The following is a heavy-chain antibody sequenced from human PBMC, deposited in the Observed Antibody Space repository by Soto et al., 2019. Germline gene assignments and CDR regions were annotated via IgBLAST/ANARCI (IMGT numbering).Heavy chain of an antibody. CDR2: ISSSSSTI. J-gene: IGHJ4*02. D-gene: IGHD4-4*01. Sequence: PGGSMRLSCSASGFTFSSYSMNWVRQAPGKGLEWVSYISSSSSTIYYVDSVKGRFTISRDNSKNTLYLQMNSLRAEDTAVYYCAKDDQTTVTTDHYFDYWGQGTLVTVSS. CDR3: AKDDQTTVTTDHYFDY. CDR1: GFTFSSYS. V-gene: IGHV3-48*01.